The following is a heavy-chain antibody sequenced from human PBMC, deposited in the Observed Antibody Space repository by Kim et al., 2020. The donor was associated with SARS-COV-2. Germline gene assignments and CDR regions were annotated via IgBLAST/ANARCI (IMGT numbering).Heavy chain of an antibody. Sequence: VKGRFTISRDNSKNTLYLQMNSLRAEDTAVYYCAKDSPLTIAVAGTTFDYWGQGTLVTVSS. D-gene: IGHD6-19*01. V-gene: IGHV3-23*01. J-gene: IGHJ4*02. CDR3: AKDSPLTIAVAGTTFDY.